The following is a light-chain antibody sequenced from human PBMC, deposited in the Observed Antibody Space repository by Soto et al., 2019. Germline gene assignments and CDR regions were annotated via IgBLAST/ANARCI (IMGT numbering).Light chain of an antibody. J-gene: IGKJ1*01. CDR2: AAS. V-gene: IGKV1-39*01. Sequence: DIQMTQSPASLSASVGDRVTITCRTSQTISTYLNWYQQKPGKAPNLLISAASSLHSGVPSRFSGSGSGTDFTLTISRLEPEDFAVYYCQQYGRSSWTFGQGTKVDIK. CDR3: QQYGRSSWT. CDR1: QTISTY.